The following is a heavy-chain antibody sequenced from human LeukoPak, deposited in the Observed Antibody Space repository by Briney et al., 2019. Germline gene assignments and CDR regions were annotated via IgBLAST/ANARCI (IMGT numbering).Heavy chain of an antibody. CDR2: ISGDGDTI. CDR1: GFTFSSYE. V-gene: IGHV3-48*03. J-gene: IGHJ4*02. Sequence: GGSLRLSRAASGFTFSSYEMNWVRQAPGKGLEWVAYISGDGDTIFYTDSVKGRFTISRDNAENSLFLQMNSLRAEDSAIYYCARGWFDNWGQGTLVTVSS. CDR3: ARGWFDN.